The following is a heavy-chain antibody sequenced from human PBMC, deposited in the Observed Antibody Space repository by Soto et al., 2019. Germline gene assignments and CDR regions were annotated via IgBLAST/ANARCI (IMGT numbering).Heavy chain of an antibody. Sequence: PSETLSLTCTVSGGSISSGDYYWSWIRQPPGKGLEWIGYIFYSGSTYYSPSLQSRITISVDTSKNQFSLKLSSVTAADTAVYYCARYYCSNTSCFLFDSWGQGTMVTVYS. CDR3: ARYYCSNTSCFLFDS. CDR2: IFYSGST. J-gene: IGHJ4*02. D-gene: IGHD2-2*01. CDR1: GGSISSGDYY. V-gene: IGHV4-30-4*01.